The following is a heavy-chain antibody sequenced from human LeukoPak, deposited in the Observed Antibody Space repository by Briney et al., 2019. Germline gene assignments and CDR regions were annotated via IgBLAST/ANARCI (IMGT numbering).Heavy chain of an antibody. CDR2: IWYDGSIK. CDR3: AREQSDGFDI. V-gene: IGHV3-33*08. Sequence: GGSLRLSCAASGFTFNRYWMHWVRQAPGKGLEWVAVIWYDGSIKYYADSVKGRFTISRDNSKNTLYLQVNSLRAEDTAVYYCAREQSDGFDIWGQGTLVTVSS. D-gene: IGHD5-24*01. CDR1: GFTFNRYW. J-gene: IGHJ3*02.